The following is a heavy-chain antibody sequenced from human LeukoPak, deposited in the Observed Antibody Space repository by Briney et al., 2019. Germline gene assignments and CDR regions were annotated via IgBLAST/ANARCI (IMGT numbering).Heavy chain of an antibody. CDR1: GGSISSYY. Sequence: PSETLSLTCTVSGGSISSYYWSWIRQPPGKGLEWIGYIYYSGSTNYNPSLKSRVTISVDTSKNQFSLRLSSVTAADTAVYYCARLTYYYDSSGYYFDAFDIWGQGTTVTVSS. CDR3: ARLTYYYDSSGYYFDAFDI. V-gene: IGHV4-59*01. D-gene: IGHD3-22*01. CDR2: IYYSGST. J-gene: IGHJ3*02.